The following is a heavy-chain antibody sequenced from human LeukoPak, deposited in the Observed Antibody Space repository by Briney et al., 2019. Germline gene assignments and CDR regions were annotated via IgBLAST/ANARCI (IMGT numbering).Heavy chain of an antibody. Sequence: GGSLRLSCAASGFTFSTYGMNWVRQAPGKGLEWVSSIRSSSSYIYYADSVKGRFTISRDNAENSLYLQMNSLRVEDTAVYYCARGGIAARFAYWGQGTLVTVSS. CDR1: GFTFSTYG. J-gene: IGHJ4*02. CDR2: IRSSSSYI. V-gene: IGHV3-21*01. D-gene: IGHD6-6*01. CDR3: ARGGIAARFAY.